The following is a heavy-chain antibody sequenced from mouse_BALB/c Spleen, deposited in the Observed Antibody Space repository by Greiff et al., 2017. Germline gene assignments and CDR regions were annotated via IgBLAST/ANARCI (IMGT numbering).Heavy chain of an antibody. J-gene: IGHJ2*01. V-gene: IGHV1S137*01. CDR1: GYTFTDYA. CDR2: ISTYYGDA. D-gene: IGHD2-3*01. Sequence: QVQLKQSGAELVRPGVSVKISCKGSGYTFTDYAMHWVKQSHAKSLEWIGVISTYYGDASYNQKFKGKATMTVDKSSSTAYMELARLTSEDSAIYYCARYDGITHYWGQGTTLTVSS. CDR3: ARYDGITHY.